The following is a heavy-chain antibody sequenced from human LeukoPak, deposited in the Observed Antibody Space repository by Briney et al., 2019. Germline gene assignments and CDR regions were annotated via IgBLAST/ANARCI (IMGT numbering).Heavy chain of an antibody. CDR1: GFTFTTYA. Sequence: GGSLRLSCAASGFTFTTYAMSWVRQAPGKGLEWVSTIIDSGSNMYYADSVKGRFTISRDNSKKTLYLQMNSLRAEDTAIYYCAKSTSSYSSGYQDYWGQGTLVTVSS. D-gene: IGHD3-22*01. V-gene: IGHV3-23*01. J-gene: IGHJ4*02. CDR3: AKSTSSYSSGYQDY. CDR2: IIDSGSNM.